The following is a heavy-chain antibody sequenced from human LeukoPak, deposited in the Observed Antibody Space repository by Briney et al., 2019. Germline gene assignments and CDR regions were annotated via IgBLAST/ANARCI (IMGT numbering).Heavy chain of an antibody. CDR3: AKRYYYGSGPTDP. CDR2: ISSSSSYI. CDR1: GFTFSSYS. J-gene: IGHJ5*02. V-gene: IGHV3-21*01. D-gene: IGHD3-10*01. Sequence: PGGSLRLSCAASGFTFSSYSMTWVRQAPGKGLEWVSSISSSSSYIYYADSVKGRFTISRDNAKNSLYLQMNSLRAEDTAVYYCAKRYYYGSGPTDPWGQGTLVTVSS.